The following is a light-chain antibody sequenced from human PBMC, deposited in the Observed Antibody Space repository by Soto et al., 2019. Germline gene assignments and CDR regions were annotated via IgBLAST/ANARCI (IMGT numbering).Light chain of an antibody. J-gene: IGKJ1*01. V-gene: IGKV3-15*01. CDR2: GAS. CDR1: QSVSSD. CDR3: QHYNSWPPRT. Sequence: EIVMTQSPATLSVSPGERATLSCRASQSVSSDLAWYQQKPGQAPRLLIYGASTRATGIPVRFSGSGSGTEFTLTISSLQSEDFAVYYCQHYNSWPPRTFGQGTKVEIK.